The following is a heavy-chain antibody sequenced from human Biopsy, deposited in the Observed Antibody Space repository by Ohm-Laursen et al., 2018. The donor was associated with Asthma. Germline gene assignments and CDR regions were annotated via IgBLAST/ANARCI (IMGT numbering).Heavy chain of an antibody. V-gene: IGHV4-31*11. CDR2: IYYSGST. Sequence: TLSLTCAVSYGSITSGGYYWTRIRQHPGKGLEWIGFIYYSGSTYYNPSLKSRVIISIDTSKNQFSLKLSSVTAADTAVYYCARAQDYYDSRGYYRSFDYWGHGTLVTVSS. CDR1: YGSITSGGYY. CDR3: ARAQDYYDSRGYYRSFDY. D-gene: IGHD3-22*01. J-gene: IGHJ4*01.